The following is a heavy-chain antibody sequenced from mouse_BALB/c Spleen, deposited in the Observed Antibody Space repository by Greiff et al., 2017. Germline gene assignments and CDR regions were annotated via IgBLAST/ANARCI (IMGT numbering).Heavy chain of an antibody. D-gene: IGHD2-4*01. CDR1: GYSFTGYY. CDR3: ARYEITTGDAMDY. J-gene: IGHJ4*01. CDR2: INPYNGAT. Sequence: EVQLQESGPELVKPGASVKISCKASGYSFTGYYMHWVKQSHVKSLEWIGRINPYNGATSYNQNFKDKASLTVDKSSSTAYMELHSLTSEDSAVYYCARYEITTGDAMDYWGQGTSVTVSS. V-gene: IGHV1-31*01.